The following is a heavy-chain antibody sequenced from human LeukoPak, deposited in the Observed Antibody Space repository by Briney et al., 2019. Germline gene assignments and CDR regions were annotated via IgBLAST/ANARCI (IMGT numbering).Heavy chain of an antibody. CDR2: INPNSGGT. CDR3: ARLGYYDSSGYSYFDY. CDR1: GYTFTGYY. Sequence: ASVKVSCKASGYTFTGYYMHWVRQAPGQGLEWMGWINPNSGGTNYAQKFQGSVTMTRDTPISTAYMELSRLRSDDTAVYYCARLGYYDSSGYSYFDYWGQGTLVTVSS. D-gene: IGHD3-22*01. J-gene: IGHJ4*02. V-gene: IGHV1-2*02.